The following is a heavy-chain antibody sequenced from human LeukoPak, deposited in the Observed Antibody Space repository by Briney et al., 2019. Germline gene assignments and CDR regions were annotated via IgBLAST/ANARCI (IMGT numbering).Heavy chain of an antibody. J-gene: IGHJ4*02. CDR3: ARGLITMVRGVSFLVY. CDR1: GYTFTGYY. CDR2: INPNSGGT. D-gene: IGHD3-10*01. Sequence: GASVKVSCKASGYTFTGYYMHWVRQAPGQGLEWMGWINPNSGGTSYAQKFQGRVTMTRDTSISTAYMELSRLRSDDTAVYYCARGLITMVRGVSFLVYWGQGTLVTVSS. V-gene: IGHV1-2*02.